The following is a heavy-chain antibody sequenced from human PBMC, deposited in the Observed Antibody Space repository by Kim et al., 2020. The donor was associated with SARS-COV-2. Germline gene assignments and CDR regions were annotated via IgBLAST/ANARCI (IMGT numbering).Heavy chain of an antibody. V-gene: IGHV3-74*01. Sequence: YAESVKGRFTRSRDNAKNTLYLQMNSLRAEDTAIYYCARGGNYYGSGSYDWGQGTLVTVSS. D-gene: IGHD3-10*01. J-gene: IGHJ4*02. CDR3: ARGGNYYGSGSYD.